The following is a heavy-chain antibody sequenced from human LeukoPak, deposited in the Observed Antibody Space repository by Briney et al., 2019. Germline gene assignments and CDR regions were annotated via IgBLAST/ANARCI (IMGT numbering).Heavy chain of an antibody. CDR3: ARGYYYYYYMDV. J-gene: IGHJ6*03. CDR1: GYTFTSFD. V-gene: IGHV1-8*01. CDR2: MRPGSGNT. Sequence: ASLKVSCKASGYTFTSFDISWVRQAAGQGLEWMGWMRPGSGNTGYAESFQGRITLTRDTSTNTAFMELSSLTSEDTAVYYCARGYYYYYYMDVWGKGTTVTVSS.